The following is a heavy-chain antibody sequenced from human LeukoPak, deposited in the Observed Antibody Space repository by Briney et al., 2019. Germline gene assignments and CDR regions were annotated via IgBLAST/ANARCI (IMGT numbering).Heavy chain of an antibody. D-gene: IGHD4-17*01. CDR2: IYYSGST. Sequence: SETLSLTCTVSGGSISSGDYYWSWIRRPPGKGLEWIGYIYYSGSTYYNPSLKSRVTISVDTSKNQFPLKLSSVTAADTAVYYCARAPGYGDLYYFDYWGQGTLVTVSS. CDR3: ARAPGYGDLYYFDY. CDR1: GGSISSGDYY. J-gene: IGHJ4*02. V-gene: IGHV4-30-4*01.